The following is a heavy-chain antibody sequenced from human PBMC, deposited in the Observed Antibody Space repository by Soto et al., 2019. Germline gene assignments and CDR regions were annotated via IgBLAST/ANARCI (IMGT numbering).Heavy chain of an antibody. Sequence: PSETLSLTCSVSDSSMSPYYWTWFRQAPGKGLEWIGHLLYRGTATYNPALKGRVTISLDTSKKQVSLKLSSVIAADTAVYYCAREKDLILGGYAFGYWGPGTLVTVSS. J-gene: IGHJ4*02. D-gene: IGHD1-26*01. CDR1: DSSMSPYY. CDR3: AREKDLILGGYAFGY. CDR2: LLYRGTA. V-gene: IGHV4-59*01.